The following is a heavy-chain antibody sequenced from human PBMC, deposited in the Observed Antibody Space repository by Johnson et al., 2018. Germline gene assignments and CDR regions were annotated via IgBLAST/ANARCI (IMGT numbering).Heavy chain of an antibody. CDR2: ISDSGGST. CDR1: GFTFSSYA. J-gene: IGHJ3*02. V-gene: IGHV3-NL1*01. CDR3: ARATWIVRDAFDI. D-gene: IGHD1-26*01. Sequence: QVQLVQSGGGLVKPGGSLRLSCAASGFTFSSYAMHWVRQAPGQGLEWVSLISDSGGSTYYADSVKGRFTISSDNSNNTRYLQMNSLRAEDTAVYYCARATWIVRDAFDIWGQGTMVTVSS.